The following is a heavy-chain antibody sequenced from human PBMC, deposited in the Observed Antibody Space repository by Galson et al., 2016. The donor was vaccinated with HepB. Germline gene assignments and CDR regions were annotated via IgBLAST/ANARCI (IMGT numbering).Heavy chain of an antibody. Sequence: SVKVSCKASGYTFTIYYMHWVRQAPGQGLGWMGIINPSGGATSYAQKFQGRVTMTRDTSTSTVYMQLSSLRSEDTAVYYCARADGYNLDPWGQGTLVTVSS. D-gene: IGHD5-24*01. CDR1: GYTFTIYY. CDR3: ARADGYNLDP. CDR2: INPSGGAT. J-gene: IGHJ5*02. V-gene: IGHV1-46*01.